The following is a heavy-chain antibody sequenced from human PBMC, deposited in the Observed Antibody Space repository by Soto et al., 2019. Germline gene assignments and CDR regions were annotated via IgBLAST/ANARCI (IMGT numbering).Heavy chain of an antibody. Sequence: QVQLVQSGAEVKKPGASVKVSCKASGYSFATYGFSWVRQAPGQGLECVGWISAHNGDTHYSQKFQGRVTLTTDTSTNTGYMELRRLTSDDTAVYFCATEPIYYNDGSGYYPLGHCGQGTLVTVSS. CDR2: ISAHNGDT. CDR3: ATEPIYYNDGSGYYPLGH. D-gene: IGHD3-22*01. V-gene: IGHV1-18*04. J-gene: IGHJ4*02. CDR1: GYSFATYG.